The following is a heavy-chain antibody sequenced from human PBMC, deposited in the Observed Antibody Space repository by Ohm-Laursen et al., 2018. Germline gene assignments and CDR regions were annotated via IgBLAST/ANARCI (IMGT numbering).Heavy chain of an antibody. Sequence: SLRLSCSASGFTFSSYSMNWVRQAPGKGLEWVSYISSSGSTIYYADSVKGRSTISRDNAKNSLYLQMNSLRAEDTAVYYCARGTDAFDIWGQGTMVTVSS. CDR3: ARGTDAFDI. V-gene: IGHV3-48*04. J-gene: IGHJ3*02. CDR2: ISSSGSTI. CDR1: GFTFSSYS.